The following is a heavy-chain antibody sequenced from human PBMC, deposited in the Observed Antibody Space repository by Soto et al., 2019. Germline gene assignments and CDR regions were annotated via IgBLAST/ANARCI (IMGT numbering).Heavy chain of an antibody. V-gene: IGHV1-46*01. Sequence: QVQLVQSGAEVKKPGASVKVSCKASGYTFTSYYMHWVRQAPGQGLEWMGIINPSGGSTSYAQKFQGRGTMTRDTSTSTVYMELSSLRSEDTAVYYCARESLTRYFDWTPTLRNYYYGMDVWGQGTTVTVSS. CDR2: INPSGGST. CDR3: ARESLTRYFDWTPTLRNYYYGMDV. D-gene: IGHD3-9*01. CDR1: GYTFTSYY. J-gene: IGHJ6*02.